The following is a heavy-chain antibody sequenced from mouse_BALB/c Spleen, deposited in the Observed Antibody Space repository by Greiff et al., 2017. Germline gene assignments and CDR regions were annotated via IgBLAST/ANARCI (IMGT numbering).Heavy chain of an antibody. Sequence: DVKLVESGGGLVKPGGSLKLSCAASGFTFSDYYMYWVRQTPEKRLEWVATISDGGSYTYYPDSVKGRFTISRDNAKNNLYLQMSSLKSEDTAMYYCARGFMDYWGQGTSVTVSS. V-gene: IGHV5-4*02. CDR3: ARGFMDY. CDR1: GFTFSDYY. CDR2: ISDGGSYT. J-gene: IGHJ4*01.